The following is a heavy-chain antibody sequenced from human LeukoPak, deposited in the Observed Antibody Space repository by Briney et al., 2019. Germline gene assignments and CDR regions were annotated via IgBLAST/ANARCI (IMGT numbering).Heavy chain of an antibody. Sequence: ASETLSLTCTVSGGSISSGSYYWSWIRQPPGKGLEWIGEINHSGSTNYNPSLKSRVTISVDTSKNQFSLKLSSVTAADTAVYYCARGTMADYWGQGTLVTVSS. J-gene: IGHJ4*02. V-gene: IGHV4-39*07. CDR1: GGSISSGSYY. D-gene: IGHD3-10*01. CDR2: INHSGST. CDR3: ARGTMADY.